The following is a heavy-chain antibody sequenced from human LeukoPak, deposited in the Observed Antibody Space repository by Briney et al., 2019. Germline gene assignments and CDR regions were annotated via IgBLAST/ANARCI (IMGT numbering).Heavy chain of an antibody. V-gene: IGHV3-11*01. CDR3: ARRTVTDRYWYFDL. Sequence: GGSLRLSCAASGFTFSDYYMSWVRQAPGKGLEWISYISSSGSTTQNADSVKGRFTISRDNANNSLYLQMNSLRAEDTGVYYCARRTVTDRYWYFDLWGRGTLLTVSS. J-gene: IGHJ2*01. CDR1: GFTFSDYY. D-gene: IGHD4-11*01. CDR2: ISSSGSTT.